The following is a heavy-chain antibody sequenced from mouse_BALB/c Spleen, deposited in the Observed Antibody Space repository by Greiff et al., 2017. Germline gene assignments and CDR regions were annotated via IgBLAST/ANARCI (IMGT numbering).Heavy chain of an antibody. CDR1: GFTFSSYT. V-gene: IGHV5-6-4*01. CDR3: TRVYGKYYYAMDY. D-gene: IGHD2-10*02. J-gene: IGHJ4*01. CDR2: ISSGGSYT. Sequence: EVKVVESGGGLVKPGGSLKLSCAASGFTFSSYTMSWVRQTPEKRLEWVATISSGGSYTYYPDSVKGRFTISRDNAKNTLYLQMSSLKSEDTAMYYCTRVYGKYYYAMDYWGQGTSVTVSS.